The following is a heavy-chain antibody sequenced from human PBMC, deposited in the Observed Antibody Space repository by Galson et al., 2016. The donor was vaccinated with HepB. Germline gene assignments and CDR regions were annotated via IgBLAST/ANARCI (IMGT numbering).Heavy chain of an antibody. CDR2: ISFDGSNN. V-gene: IGHV3-30-3*01. D-gene: IGHD3-16*02. Sequence: SLRLSCAASGFTFSSYAMHWVRQAPGKGLEWVAVISFDGSNNFYADSVKGRFTISRDNSKNTLYLQMNSLRAEDTAVYYCARDDDYVWGTYRYTRTVPQYTLMLESNGLGAGERAWYSWGRDVDYFCGTYRYTRTVPQYYLDYWGQGTLVTVSS. CDR3: ARDDDYVWGTYRYTRTVPQYTLMLESNGLGAGERAWYSWGRDVDYFCGTYRYTRTVPQYYLDY. J-gene: IGHJ4*02. CDR1: GFTFSSYA.